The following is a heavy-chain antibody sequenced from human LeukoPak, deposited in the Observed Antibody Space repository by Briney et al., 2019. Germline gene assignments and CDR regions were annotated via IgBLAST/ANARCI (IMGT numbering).Heavy chain of an antibody. J-gene: IGHJ4*02. CDR3: ARPALAAPLTTGTTEFGY. V-gene: IGHV4-38-2*01. Sequence: PSETLSLTCAVYGGSFSGYYWGWIRQPPGKGLEWIGSIYHSESTYYNPSLKSRVTISVDTSKNQFSLKLSSVTAADTAVYYCARPALAAPLTTGTTEFGYWGQGTLVTVSS. CDR2: IYHSEST. CDR1: GGSFSGYY. D-gene: IGHD1-1*01.